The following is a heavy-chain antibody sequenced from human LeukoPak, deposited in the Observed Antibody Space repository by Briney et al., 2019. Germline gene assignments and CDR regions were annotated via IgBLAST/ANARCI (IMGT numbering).Heavy chain of an antibody. V-gene: IGHV3-7*05. CDR1: GFTFSSYW. CDR2: INQEGGGK. J-gene: IGHJ4*02. Sequence: GGSLRPSCAASGFTFSSYWMSWVRQAPGKGLEWVANINQEGGGKYYVDSVKGRFTISRDNAKNSLYLQMNSLRAEDTAVYYCAKYDSGSYSNFDYWGQGTLVTVSS. CDR3: AKYDSGSYSNFDY. D-gene: IGHD1-26*01.